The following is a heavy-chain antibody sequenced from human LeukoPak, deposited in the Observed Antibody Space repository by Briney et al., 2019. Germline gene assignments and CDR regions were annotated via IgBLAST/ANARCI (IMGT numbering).Heavy chain of an antibody. Sequence: PSETLSLTCTVSGGSISSSSYYWGWIRQPPGKGLEWIGSIYYSGSTYYNPSLKSRVTISVDTSKNQFSLKLSSVTVADTAVYYCARWADYGDYYFDYWGQGTLVTVSS. D-gene: IGHD4-17*01. V-gene: IGHV4-39*07. J-gene: IGHJ4*02. CDR1: GGSISSSSYY. CDR2: IYYSGST. CDR3: ARWADYGDYYFDY.